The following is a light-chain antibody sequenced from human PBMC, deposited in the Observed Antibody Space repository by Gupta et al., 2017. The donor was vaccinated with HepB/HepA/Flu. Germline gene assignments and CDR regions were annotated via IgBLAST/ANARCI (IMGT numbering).Light chain of an antibody. CDR3: QHEDSYSYT. CDR1: QGISIY. V-gene: IGKV1-8*01. Sequence: AIRMTQSPSSFSASTGDRVTITCRASQGISIYLAWYQQKPGKAPKLLIYAASTLQSGLPSRFSGSASGTDSTLTISVLQSEDFANYYCQHEDSYSYTFGPGTKVEIK. CDR2: AAS. J-gene: IGKJ2*01.